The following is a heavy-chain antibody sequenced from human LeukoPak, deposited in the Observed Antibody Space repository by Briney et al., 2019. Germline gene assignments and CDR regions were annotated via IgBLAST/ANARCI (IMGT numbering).Heavy chain of an antibody. V-gene: IGHV3-48*04. D-gene: IGHD3-22*01. J-gene: IGHJ5*02. Sequence: AGGSLRLSCVASGFPLNIYSMNWVRQAPGQGLDWLSYISSDSGTIYYADSVEGRFTISRDNAKTSVYLQMNSLRAEDTAVYYCAREMAHFDGSSLYPHLMFDPWGQGTLVTVSS. CDR3: AREMAHFDGSSLYPHLMFDP. CDR1: GFPLNIYS. CDR2: ISSDSGTI.